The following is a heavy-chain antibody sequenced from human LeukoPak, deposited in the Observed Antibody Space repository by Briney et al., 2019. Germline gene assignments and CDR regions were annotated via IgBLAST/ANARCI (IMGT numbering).Heavy chain of an antibody. CDR3: ARVEKLLPPNF. Sequence: SETLSLTCAVYGRSFSGYYWNWIRQPPGKGLEWIGEINHSGSTNYNPSLKGRVTISVDTSKNPFSLRLSSVTAADTAVYYCARVEKLLPPNFWGQGNLVTVSS. V-gene: IGHV4-34*01. J-gene: IGHJ4*02. D-gene: IGHD3-22*01. CDR2: INHSGST. CDR1: GRSFSGYY.